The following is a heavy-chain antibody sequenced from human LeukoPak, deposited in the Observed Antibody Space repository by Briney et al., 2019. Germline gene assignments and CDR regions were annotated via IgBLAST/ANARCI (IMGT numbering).Heavy chain of an antibody. CDR2: ITSGSGSNV. D-gene: IGHD6-13*01. J-gene: IGHJ4*02. Sequence: QTGGSLRLSCAASGFTFSSHAMSWVRQAPGKGLEWVSAITSGSGSNVYYTDSLKGRFTISRDNSKNTLYLQMNSLRDEDTAVYYCARHGSWSFDYWGQGTLVTVSA. CDR1: GFTFSSHA. CDR3: ARHGSWSFDY. V-gene: IGHV3-23*01.